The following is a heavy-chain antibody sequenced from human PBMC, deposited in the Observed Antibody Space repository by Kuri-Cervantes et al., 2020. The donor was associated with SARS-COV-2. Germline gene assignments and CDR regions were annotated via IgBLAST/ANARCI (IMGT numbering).Heavy chain of an antibody. CDR1: GFSFSTYA. CDR2: ISGNGDGT. CDR3: AKDKLPMGDYWYGMDV. D-gene: IGHD2-15*01. V-gene: IGHV3-23*01. J-gene: IGHJ6*02. Sequence: GESLKISCAASGFSFSTYALSWVRQAPGKGLEWVSGISGNGDGTYYADSVKGRFTISRDNFKSTVYLRMNSLRAEDTAVYYCAKDKLPMGDYWYGMDVWGQGTTVTVSS.